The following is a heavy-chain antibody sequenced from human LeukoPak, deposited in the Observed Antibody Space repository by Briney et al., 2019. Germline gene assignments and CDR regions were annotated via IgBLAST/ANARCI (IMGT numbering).Heavy chain of an antibody. Sequence: GGSLRLSCAASGFTFSNYWMSWVRQAPGKGLEWVSGISGSGGSTYYADSVKGRFTISRDNSKNTLYLQMKSLRAEDTAVYYCARDRSQLVSDYWGQGTLVTVSS. CDR3: ARDRSQLVSDY. V-gene: IGHV3-23*01. D-gene: IGHD6-13*01. CDR1: GFTFSNYW. J-gene: IGHJ4*02. CDR2: ISGSGGST.